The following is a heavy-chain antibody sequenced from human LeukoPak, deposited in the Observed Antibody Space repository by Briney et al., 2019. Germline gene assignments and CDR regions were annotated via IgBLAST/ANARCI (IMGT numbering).Heavy chain of an antibody. J-gene: IGHJ4*02. CDR2: ISYDGSNK. V-gene: IGHV3-30-3*01. D-gene: IGHD1-1*01. Sequence: GGSLRLSCAASGFTLSSYAMHWVRQAPGKGLEWVAVISYDGSNKYYADSVKGRFTISRDNSKNTLYLQMNSLRAEDTAVYYCARDRERYFEYWGQGTLVTVSS. CDR1: GFTLSSYA. CDR3: ARDRERYFEY.